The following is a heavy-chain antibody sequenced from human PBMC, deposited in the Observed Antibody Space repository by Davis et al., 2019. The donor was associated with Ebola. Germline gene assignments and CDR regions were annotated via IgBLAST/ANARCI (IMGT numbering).Heavy chain of an antibody. V-gene: IGHV3-30*02. CDR3: AKSGLSFGVVKYHYGMDV. CDR2: VRYDGSDK. D-gene: IGHD3-3*01. Sequence: GESLKSPVQRLDPSSLSLACTGSARLQARDWSGAFVRYDGSDKYYTDSVKGRFTISRDNSKKTLYLQMNSLRAEDTAVYYCAKSGLSFGVVKYHYGMDVWGKGTTVTVSS. J-gene: IGHJ6*04. CDR1: DPSSLSLA.